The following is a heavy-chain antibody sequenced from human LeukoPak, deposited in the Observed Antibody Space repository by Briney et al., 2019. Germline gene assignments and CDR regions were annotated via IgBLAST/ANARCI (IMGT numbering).Heavy chain of an antibody. CDR2: IYYSGST. D-gene: IGHD3-22*01. Sequence: SETLSLTCTVSGGSISSYYWSWIRQPPGKGLEWIGYIYYSGSTNYNPSLKSRVTISVDTSKNQFSLKLSSVTAADTAVYYCARARLGYYDSSGYWYWGQGTLVTVSS. J-gene: IGHJ4*02. V-gene: IGHV4-59*12. CDR1: GGSISSYY. CDR3: ARARLGYYDSSGYWY.